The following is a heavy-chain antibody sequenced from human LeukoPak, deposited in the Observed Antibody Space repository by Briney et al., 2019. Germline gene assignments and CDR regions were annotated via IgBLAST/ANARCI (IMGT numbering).Heavy chain of an antibody. V-gene: IGHV3-48*04. CDR2: ISSAGGNI. J-gene: IGHJ4*02. Sequence: GGSLRLSCAASGFTSRNYGLSWVRQAPGKGLEWVSYISSAGGNINYADSVKGRFTISRDNAKNSLYLQMNSLRAEDTAVYYCARGGYYDSSGYPLDYWGQGTLVTVSS. D-gene: IGHD3-22*01. CDR1: GFTSRNYG. CDR3: ARGGYYDSSGYPLDY.